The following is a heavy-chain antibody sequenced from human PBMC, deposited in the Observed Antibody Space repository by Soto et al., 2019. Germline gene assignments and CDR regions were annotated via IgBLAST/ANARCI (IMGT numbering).Heavy chain of an antibody. J-gene: IGHJ4*02. D-gene: IGHD2-15*01. CDR1: GFTFSSFS. V-gene: IGHV3-48*02. CDR2: ISSSSSTI. CDR3: ARDAPRCSGGTCLDY. Sequence: GGSLRLSCAASGFTFSSFSMHWVRQAPGKGLEWVSYISSSSSTIYYADSVRGRFTISRDNAKNSLYLQMNSLGDEDTAVFYCARDAPRCSGGTCLDYWGQGTLVTSPQ.